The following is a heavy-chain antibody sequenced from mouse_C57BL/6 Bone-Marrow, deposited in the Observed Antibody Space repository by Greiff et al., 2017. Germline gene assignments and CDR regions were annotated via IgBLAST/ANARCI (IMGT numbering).Heavy chain of an antibody. D-gene: IGHD2-3*01. CDR3: ARRWGFYDHYAMEY. CDR2: IYPRSGNT. V-gene: IGHV1-81*01. Sequence: QVQLQQSGAELARPGASVKLSCKASGYTFTSYGISWVKQRTGQGLEWIGEIYPRSGNTYYNEKFKGKATLTADKSSSTAYMELRSLTSEDSAVYFCARRWGFYDHYAMEYWGQGTSVTVSS. J-gene: IGHJ4*01. CDR1: GYTFTSYG.